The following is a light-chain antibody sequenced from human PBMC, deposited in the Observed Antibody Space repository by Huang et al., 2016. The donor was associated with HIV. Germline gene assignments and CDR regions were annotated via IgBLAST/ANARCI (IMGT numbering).Light chain of an antibody. J-gene: IGKJ4*01. V-gene: IGKV1-8*01. Sequence: AIQMPQSPSSLSASTGDRVTITCRASQDISTYLAWYQQKPGKTPKLLIFGASTLQSGVPSRFSGSGSGTDFTLTISCLQSEDFATYFCQQYYNFPRTFGGGTKVEIK. CDR2: GAS. CDR1: QDISTY. CDR3: QQYYNFPRT.